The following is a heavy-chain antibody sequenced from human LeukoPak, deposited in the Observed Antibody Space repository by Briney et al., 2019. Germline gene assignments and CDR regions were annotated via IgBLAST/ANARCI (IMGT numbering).Heavy chain of an antibody. V-gene: IGHV3-33*01. CDR2: IWYDGSNK. D-gene: IGHD6-6*01. CDR1: GFTFSSYG. J-gene: IGHJ4*02. CDR3: ARDLIAARSGLDY. Sequence: GGSLRLSCAASGFTFSSYGMLWVRQAPGKGLEWVAVIWYDGSNKYYADSVKGRFTISRDNSKNTLYLQMNSLRAEDTAVYYCARDLIAARSGLDYWGQGTLVTVSS.